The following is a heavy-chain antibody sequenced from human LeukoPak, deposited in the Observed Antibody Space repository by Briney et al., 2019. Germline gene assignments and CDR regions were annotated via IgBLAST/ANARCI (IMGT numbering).Heavy chain of an antibody. CDR1: GENFSIYF. D-gene: IGHD2-15*01. CDR2: INHGGST. Sequence: SETLSLTCAVYGENFSIYFYSWIRQPPGKGLEWIGEINHGGSTSYNPSLKSRVTISVDTSKNQFSLRLSSVTAADTAMYYCARDPRGWYFDYWGQGTLVTVSS. CDR3: ARDPRGWYFDY. V-gene: IGHV4-34*01. J-gene: IGHJ4*02.